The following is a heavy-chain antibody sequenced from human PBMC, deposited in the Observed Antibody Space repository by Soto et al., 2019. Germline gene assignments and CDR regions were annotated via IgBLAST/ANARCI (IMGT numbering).Heavy chain of an antibody. V-gene: IGHV4-59*08. CDR2: TYYSGST. Sequence: SETLSLTCPVSGGSLSSYYLSWIRQTPGKGLEWIGYTYYSGSTNYNPSLKGRVTISVDTSKNQFSLKLSSVTAADTAVYYCARGRLDDFWSGYLYYLDSWGLGTLVTVSS. CDR3: ARGRLDDFWSGYLYYLDS. J-gene: IGHJ4*02. CDR1: GGSLSSYY. D-gene: IGHD3-3*01.